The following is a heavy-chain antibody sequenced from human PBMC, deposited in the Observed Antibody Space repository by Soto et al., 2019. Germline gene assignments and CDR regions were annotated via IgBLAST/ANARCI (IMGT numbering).Heavy chain of an antibody. CDR3: ARGINYYASRDDAFDI. J-gene: IGHJ3*02. Sequence: QVQLVQSGAEVKKPGASVKVSCKASGYTFTSYDINWVRQATGQGLEWMGWMNPNSGNTGYAQKFQGRVTMTRNTSISTAYMELSSLRSEDTAVYYCARGINYYASRDDAFDIWGQGTMVTVSS. CDR1: GYTFTSYD. CDR2: MNPNSGNT. D-gene: IGHD3-10*01. V-gene: IGHV1-8*01.